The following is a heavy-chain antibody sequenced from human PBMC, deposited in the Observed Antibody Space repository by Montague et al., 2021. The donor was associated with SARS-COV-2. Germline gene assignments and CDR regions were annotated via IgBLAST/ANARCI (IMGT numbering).Heavy chain of an antibody. CDR1: GGSFSGYY. CDR2: IYYSGST. V-gene: IGHV4-34*01. D-gene: IGHD3-10*01. CDR3: AGDLAGYYGSGSSGGMDV. J-gene: IGHJ6*02. Sequence: SETLSLTCAVYGGSFSGYYWSWIRQPPGKGLEWIGSIYYSGSTYYNSYPKRRVTISVDTSKNQFSLKLSSVTAADTAAYYCAGDLAGYYGSGSSGGMDVWGQGTTVTVSS.